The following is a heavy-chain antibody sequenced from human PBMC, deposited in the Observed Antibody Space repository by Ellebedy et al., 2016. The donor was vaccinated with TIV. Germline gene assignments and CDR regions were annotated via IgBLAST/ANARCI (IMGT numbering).Heavy chain of an antibody. CDR1: GYTFTSYG. CDR2: VSPYDGNT. V-gene: IGHV1-18*01. CDR3: ARGFRYGSGRWPLDY. J-gene: IGHJ4*02. Sequence: AASVKVSCKASGYTFTSYGISWVRQAPGQGLEWMGWVSPYDGNTNYAQKFQGRVTMTIDTFTGTGYMDLRNLRSDDTAVYYCARGFRYGSGRWPLDYWGQGTLVTVSS. D-gene: IGHD4-23*01.